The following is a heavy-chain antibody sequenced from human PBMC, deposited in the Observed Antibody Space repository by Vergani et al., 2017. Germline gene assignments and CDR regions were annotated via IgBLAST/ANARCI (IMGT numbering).Heavy chain of an antibody. CDR3: AREVGRELPVEITYYFDY. V-gene: IGHV1-18*01. J-gene: IGHJ4*02. CDR2: ISAYNGNT. D-gene: IGHD1-26*01. CDR1: GYTFTSYG. Sequence: QVQLVQSGAEVKKPGASVKVSCKASGYTFTSYGISWVRQAPGQGLEWMGWISAYNGNTNYAQKLQGRVTMTTDTSTSTAYMELRSLRSDDTAVYYCAREVGRELPVEITYYFDYWGRGTLVTVSS.